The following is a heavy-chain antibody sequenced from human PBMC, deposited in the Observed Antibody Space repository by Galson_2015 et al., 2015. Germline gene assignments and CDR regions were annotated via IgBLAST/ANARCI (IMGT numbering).Heavy chain of an antibody. Sequence: SVKVSCKASGFTFTSSAVQWVRQARGQRLEWIGWIVVGSGNTNYAQKFQERVTITRDMSTSTAYMELSSLRSEDTAVYYCAADGGRAIDASDIWGQGTMVTVSS. J-gene: IGHJ3*02. D-gene: IGHD3-16*01. CDR2: IVVGSGNT. V-gene: IGHV1-58*01. CDR1: GFTFTSSA. CDR3: AADGGRAIDASDI.